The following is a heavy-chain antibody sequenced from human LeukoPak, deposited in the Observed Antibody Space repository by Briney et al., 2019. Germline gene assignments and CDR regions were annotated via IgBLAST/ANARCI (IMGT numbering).Heavy chain of an antibody. J-gene: IGHJ5*02. V-gene: IGHV4-38-2*02. CDR2: IYYSGST. D-gene: IGHD1-1*01. CDR3: ATLTTPGWFNP. Sequence: ETSETLSLTCTVPGYSISSGYYWGWIRQPPGKGLEWIGNIYYSGSTYYNPSLKSRVTISVDTSKNQFSLKLSSVTAADTAVYYCATLTTPGWFNPWGQGTLVTVSS. CDR1: GYSISSGYY.